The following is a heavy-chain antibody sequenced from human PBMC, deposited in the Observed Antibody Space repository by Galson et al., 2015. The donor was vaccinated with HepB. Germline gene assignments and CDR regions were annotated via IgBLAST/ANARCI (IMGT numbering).Heavy chain of an antibody. V-gene: IGHV3-23*01. CDR2: MGDNGDNT. D-gene: IGHD4-17*01. CDR1: GFTFSSYA. CDR3: ARDRVLRSLGYWYFDL. J-gene: IGHJ2*01. Sequence: SLRLSCAASGFTFSSYAIMWVRQAPGKGLEWVSGMGDNGDNTFYADSVKGRFTISRDISKNTVYLQMNSLRAEDTAVYYCARDRVLRSLGYWYFDLWGRGTLVTVSS.